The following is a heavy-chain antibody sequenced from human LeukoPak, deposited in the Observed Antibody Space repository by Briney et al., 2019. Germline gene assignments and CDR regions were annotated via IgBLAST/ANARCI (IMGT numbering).Heavy chain of an antibody. V-gene: IGHV4-30-2*01. CDR2: IYHSGST. D-gene: IGHD2-15*01. J-gene: IGHJ4*02. CDR1: GGSISSGGYS. CDR3: ASSLSGAYYFDY. Sequence: SQTLSLTCAVSGGSISSGGYSWSWIRQPPGKGLEWIGYIYHSGSTYYNPSLKSRVTISVGRSKNQFSLKLSSVTAADTAVYYCASSLSGAYYFDYWGQGTLVTVSS.